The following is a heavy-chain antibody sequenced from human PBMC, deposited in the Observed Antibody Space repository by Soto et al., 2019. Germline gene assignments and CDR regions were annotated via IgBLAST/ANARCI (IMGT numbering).Heavy chain of an antibody. J-gene: IGHJ4*02. CDR2: IGTSTTET. CDR1: GFTFSGYS. D-gene: IGHD3-9*01. Sequence: EVQLVASGGGLVKPGGSLRLSCAASGFTFSGYSMSWVRQAPGMGLEWVSFIGTSTTETYYADSVKGRFTISRDNAKNSLYLQMNSLRADDPGVYYCARDTDWSFFYWGQGTLVTVSS. V-gene: IGHV3-21*04. CDR3: ARDTDWSFFY.